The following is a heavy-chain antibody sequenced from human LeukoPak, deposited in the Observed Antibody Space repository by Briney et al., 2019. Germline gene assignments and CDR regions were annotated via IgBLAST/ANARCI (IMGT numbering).Heavy chain of an antibody. Sequence: ASVKVSCKASGYTFTSYAMNWVRQAPGQGLEWMGWINTNTGNPAYAQGFTGRFVFSLDTSVSTAYLQISSLKAEDTAVYYCARDRVLLWFGESYYFDYWGQGTLVTVSS. J-gene: IGHJ4*02. CDR3: ARDRVLLWFGESYYFDY. CDR2: INTNTGNP. V-gene: IGHV7-4-1*02. CDR1: GYTFTSYA. D-gene: IGHD3-10*01.